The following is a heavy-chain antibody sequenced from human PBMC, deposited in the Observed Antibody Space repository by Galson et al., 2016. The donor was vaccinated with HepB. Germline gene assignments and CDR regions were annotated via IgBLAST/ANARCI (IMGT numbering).Heavy chain of an antibody. CDR3: AREWKRGPSGMDV. Sequence: TLSLTCTVSGGSISNDVYFWSWIRQHPGKALEWIGYIYNSGHTYYNPSLQSRVTISTDTSKNQFSLNLSSVTAADTAVYYCAREWKRGPSGMDVWGQGITVTVSS. D-gene: IGHD1-1*01. CDR1: GGSISNDVYF. CDR2: IYNSGHT. J-gene: IGHJ6*02. V-gene: IGHV4-31*03.